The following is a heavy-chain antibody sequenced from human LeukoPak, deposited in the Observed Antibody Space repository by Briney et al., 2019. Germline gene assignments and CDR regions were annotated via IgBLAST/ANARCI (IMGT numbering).Heavy chain of an antibody. Sequence: SQTLSLTCTVSGVSISSGGYYWSWIRQHPGKGLEWIGYIYYSGSTYYNPSLKSRVTISVDTSKNQFSLKLSSVTAADTAVYYCARDLPDYYDSSGYPLQAFDIWGQGTMVTVSS. D-gene: IGHD3-22*01. CDR1: GVSISSGGYY. CDR3: ARDLPDYYDSSGYPLQAFDI. J-gene: IGHJ3*02. CDR2: IYYSGST. V-gene: IGHV4-31*03.